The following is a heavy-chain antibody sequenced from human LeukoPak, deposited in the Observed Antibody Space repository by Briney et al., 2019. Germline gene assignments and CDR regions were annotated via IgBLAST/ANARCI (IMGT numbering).Heavy chain of an antibody. D-gene: IGHD1-14*01. CDR2: IAYDGSRA. J-gene: IGHJ4*02. CDR3: TRYNNDHFDY. CDR1: GFTFGGYG. Sequence: QPGRSLRLSCAGSGFTFGGYGMHWFRHTPGKALEWVAVIAYDGSRAFYADSVKGRFTISRDNSKNTMSVQMDDLRAEDTAVYYCTRYNNDHFDYWGQGTLVTVSS. V-gene: IGHV3-33*01.